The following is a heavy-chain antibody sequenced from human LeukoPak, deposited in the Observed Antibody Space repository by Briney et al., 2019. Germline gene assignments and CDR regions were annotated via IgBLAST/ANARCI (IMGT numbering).Heavy chain of an antibody. CDR3: AKDRATMIGMIRTAPRGQFDY. CDR2: IRYDGSNK. J-gene: IGHJ4*02. V-gene: IGHV3-30*02. Sequence: GGSLRLSCAASGFTFSSYEMNWVRQAPGKGLEWVAFIRYDGSNKYYADSVKGRFTISRDNSKNTLYLQMNSLKSEDTALYYCAKDRATMIGMIRTAPRGQFDYWGQGTLVTVSS. D-gene: IGHD3-22*01. CDR1: GFTFSSYE.